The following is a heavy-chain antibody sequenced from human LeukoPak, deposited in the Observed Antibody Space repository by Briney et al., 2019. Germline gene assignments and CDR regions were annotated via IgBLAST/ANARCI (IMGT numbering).Heavy chain of an antibody. V-gene: IGHV4-59*01. Sequence: KPSETLSLTCTVSGGSISSYYWSWIRQPPGKGLEWIGYIYYSGSTNYNPSLKSRATISVDTSKNQFSLKLSPVTAADTAVYYCARGLADSSGWYPDYWGQGTLVTVSS. CDR1: GGSISSYY. J-gene: IGHJ4*02. CDR3: ARGLADSSGWYPDY. CDR2: IYYSGST. D-gene: IGHD6-19*01.